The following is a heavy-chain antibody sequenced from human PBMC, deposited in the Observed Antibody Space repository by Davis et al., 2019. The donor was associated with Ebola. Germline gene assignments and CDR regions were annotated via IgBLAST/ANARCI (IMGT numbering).Heavy chain of an antibody. CDR2: IRSKAYGGTT. J-gene: IGHJ6*04. CDR1: GFTFGDYA. V-gene: IGHV3-49*03. Sequence: GESLKISCTASGFTFGDYAMSWFRQAPGKGLEWVGFIRSKAYGGTTEYAASVKGRFTISRDDSKSIAYLQMNSLKTEDTAVYYCTRDWDTRYYYGMDVWGKGTTVTVSS. D-gene: IGHD5-18*01. CDR3: TRDWDTRYYYGMDV.